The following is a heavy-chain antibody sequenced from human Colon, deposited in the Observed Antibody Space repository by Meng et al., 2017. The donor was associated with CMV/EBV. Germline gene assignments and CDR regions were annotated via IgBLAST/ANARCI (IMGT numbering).Heavy chain of an antibody. CDR2: IRNDRSYE. CDR1: GFTFSSDG. V-gene: IGHV3-30*02. Sequence: QGQVGEAGGGVVQPGGSLGLSCAASGFTFSSDGMHWVRQAPGKGLEWVTFIRNDRSYEYYADSVQGRFTVSRDNSKNTMYLQMNSLGGDDTAVHYCASRDYWGQGTLVTVSS. J-gene: IGHJ4*02. CDR3: ASRDY.